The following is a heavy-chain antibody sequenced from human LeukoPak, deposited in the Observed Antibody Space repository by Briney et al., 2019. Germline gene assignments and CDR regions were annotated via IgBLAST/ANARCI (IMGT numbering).Heavy chain of an antibody. J-gene: IGHJ4*02. CDR2: ISYDGSNK. CDR3: ANLNSGYDFVYPPYDY. D-gene: IGHD5-12*01. CDR1: GFTSSSYG. Sequence: GGSLRLSCAASGFTSSSYGMHWVRRAPGKGPEWVAVISYDGSNKYYADSVKGRFTISRDNSKNTLYLQMNSLRAEDTAVYYCANLNSGYDFVYPPYDYWGQGTLVTVSS. V-gene: IGHV3-30*18.